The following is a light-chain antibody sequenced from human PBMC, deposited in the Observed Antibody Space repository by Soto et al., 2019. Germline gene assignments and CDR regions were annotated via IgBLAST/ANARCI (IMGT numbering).Light chain of an antibody. J-gene: IGLJ1*01. CDR3: SSYASSNSYV. CDR1: SSDVGGYNY. Sequence: QSVLTQPASVSGSPGQSITISCTGTSSDVGGYNYVSWYQHHPGKAPKLMIYEVNKRPSGVPDRFSGSQSGNTASLTVSGLQAEDEADYYCSSYASSNSYVFGTGTKVTVL. CDR2: EVN. V-gene: IGLV2-8*01.